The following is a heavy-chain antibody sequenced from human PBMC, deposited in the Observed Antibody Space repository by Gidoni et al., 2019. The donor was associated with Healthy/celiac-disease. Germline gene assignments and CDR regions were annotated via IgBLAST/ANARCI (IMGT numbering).Heavy chain of an antibody. V-gene: IGHV4-4*02. D-gene: IGHD3-22*01. CDR1: GGSISSRNW. J-gene: IGHJ4*02. CDR2: IYHSGST. Sequence: QVQLQESGPGLVKPSGTLSLTCAVSGGSISSRNWWSWVRQPPGKGLEWIGEIYHSGSTNYNPSLKSRVTISVDKSKNQFSLKLSSVTAADTAVYYCASLVPTYYYDSSGYPLRRATDYWGQGTLVTVSS. CDR3: ASLVPTYYYDSSGYPLRRATDY.